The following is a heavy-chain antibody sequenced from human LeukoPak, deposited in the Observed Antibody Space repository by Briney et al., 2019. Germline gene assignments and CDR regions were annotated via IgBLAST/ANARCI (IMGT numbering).Heavy chain of an antibody. CDR2: INSDGSST. CDR1: GFTFSNYW. Sequence: QPGGSLRLSCAASGFTFSNYWMHWVRQAPGKGLVWVSRINSDGSSTSYADPVKGRFTISRDNAKNTLYLQMSSLRAEDTAVYYCARASTLYYYDTSGYFYWGQGTLVTVSS. D-gene: IGHD3-22*01. J-gene: IGHJ4*02. CDR3: ARASTLYYYDTSGYFY. V-gene: IGHV3-74*01.